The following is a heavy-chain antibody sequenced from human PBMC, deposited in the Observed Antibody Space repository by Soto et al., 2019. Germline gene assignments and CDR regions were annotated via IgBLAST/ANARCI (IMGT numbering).Heavy chain of an antibody. Sequence: QVQLQESGPGLVKPSGTLSLTCAVSGGTISSSNWWSWVRQPPGKGLEWIGEIYHSGSTNYNPSLKSRDTISEDKPKDQYSLKLSSVTAADTAVYYCARDVRMKYQLLKRSYAFDIWGQGTMVTGSS. CDR1: GGTISSSNW. D-gene: IGHD2-2*01. J-gene: IGHJ3*02. V-gene: IGHV4-4*02. CDR2: IYHSGST. CDR3: ARDVRMKYQLLKRSYAFDI.